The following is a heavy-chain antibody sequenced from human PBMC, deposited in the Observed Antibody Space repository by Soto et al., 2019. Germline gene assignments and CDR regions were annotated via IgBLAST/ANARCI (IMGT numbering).Heavy chain of an antibody. Sequence: GGSLRRFCAASGYTFNSYSMNWVRQAPGKGLEWVSYSSSGTSIIYYADSVKGRFTISKDNAKNSLYLQIHGLRYADTAVYYCARGPSIAVAGRFSYWGQCALVPVSS. V-gene: IGHV3-48*02. CDR1: GYTFNSYS. D-gene: IGHD6-19*01. CDR2: SSSGTSII. CDR3: ARGPSIAVAGRFSY. J-gene: IGHJ1*01.